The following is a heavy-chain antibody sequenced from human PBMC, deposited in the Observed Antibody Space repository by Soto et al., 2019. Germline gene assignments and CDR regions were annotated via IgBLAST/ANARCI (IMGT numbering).Heavy chain of an antibody. CDR2: MNPNSGNT. D-gene: IGHD1-26*01. CDR1: GYTFTSSD. CDR3: LLGWERTGYFDY. J-gene: IGHJ4*02. V-gene: IGHV1-8*01. Sequence: ASLKVSCKASGYTFTSSDINWVRQATGQGLEWMGWMNPNSGNTGYAQKFQGRVTMTRNTSISTAYMELSSLRSEDTAVDYCLLGWERTGYFDYWGQGTLVTV.